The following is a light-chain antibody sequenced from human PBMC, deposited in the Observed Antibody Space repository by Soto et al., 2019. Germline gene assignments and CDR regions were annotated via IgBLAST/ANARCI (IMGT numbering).Light chain of an antibody. V-gene: IGLV2-8*01. J-gene: IGLJ2*01. CDR3: NSYAGSNNVV. Sequence: QSVLTQPPSASGSPGQSVTISCTGTSSDVGGYNYVSWYQQHPGKAPKLVIYEVNKRPSGVPDRFSGSKSRNTASLTVSGLQPEDEADYHCNSYAGSNNVVFGGGTKLTVL. CDR1: SSDVGGYNY. CDR2: EVN.